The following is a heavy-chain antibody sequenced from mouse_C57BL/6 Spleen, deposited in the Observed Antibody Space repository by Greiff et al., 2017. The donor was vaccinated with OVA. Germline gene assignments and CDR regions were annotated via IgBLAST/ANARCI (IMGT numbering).Heavy chain of an antibody. V-gene: IGHV1-26*01. CDR1: GYTFTDYY. Sequence: VQLQQSGPELVKPGASVKISCKASGYTFTDYYMNWVKQSHGKSLEWIGDINPNNGGTSYNQKFKGKATLTVDKSSSTAYMERRSLTSEDSAVYYCARDLAMDYWGQGTSVTVSS. J-gene: IGHJ4*01. CDR2: INPNNGGT. CDR3: ARDLAMDY.